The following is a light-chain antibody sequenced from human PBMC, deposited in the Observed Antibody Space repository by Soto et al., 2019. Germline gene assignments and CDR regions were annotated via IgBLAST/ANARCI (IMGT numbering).Light chain of an antibody. CDR2: AAS. CDR1: QGIRND. Sequence: AIQMTQSPSSLSASVGDRVTITFRASQGIRNDLAWYQQKPGKAPKLLIYAASNLQSGVPSRFSGSASGTDFTLTISSLQPEDFATYYCLQDYNYPITFGQGTRLEIK. V-gene: IGKV1-6*01. CDR3: LQDYNYPIT. J-gene: IGKJ5*01.